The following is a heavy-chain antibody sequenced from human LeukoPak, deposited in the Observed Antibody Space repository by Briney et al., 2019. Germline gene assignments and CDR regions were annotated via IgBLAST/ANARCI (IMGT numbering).Heavy chain of an antibody. V-gene: IGHV4-61*02. CDR3: ARDHSGYFPAFDY. Sequence: SETLSLTCTVSGGSITSGSYYWNWIRQPAGKGLEWIGRINTSGSTNYNPSLKSRVTISVDTSKNQFSLKLSSVTAADTAVYHCARDHSGYFPAFDYWGQGALVTVSS. CDR1: GGSITSGSYY. J-gene: IGHJ4*02. D-gene: IGHD3-22*01. CDR2: INTSGST.